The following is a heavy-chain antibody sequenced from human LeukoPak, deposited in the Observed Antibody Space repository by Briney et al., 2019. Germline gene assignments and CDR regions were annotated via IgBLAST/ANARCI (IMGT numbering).Heavy chain of an antibody. J-gene: IGHJ4*02. V-gene: IGHV4-39*01. Sequence: SETLSLTCTVSGGSISSGGYYWGWIRQPPGKGLEWIGSIYYSGSTYYNPSLKSRVTISVDTSKNQFSLKLSSVTATDTAVYYCAGRIDYGGPFDYWGQGTLVTVSS. D-gene: IGHD4-23*01. CDR2: IYYSGST. CDR1: GGSISSGGYY. CDR3: AGRIDYGGPFDY.